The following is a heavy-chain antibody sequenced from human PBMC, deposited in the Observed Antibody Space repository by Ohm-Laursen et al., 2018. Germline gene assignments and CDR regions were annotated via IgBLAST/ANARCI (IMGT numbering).Heavy chain of an antibody. CDR2: INGDGSTT. D-gene: IGHD6-25*01. CDR3: ARDTLGSSAY. Sequence: SLRLSCSASGFTFSSYGMHWVRHAPGKGLVWVSHINGDGSTTSYADSVKGRFTISRDNAKNTLYLQMNSLRAEDTAVYYCARDTLGSSAYWGQGTLVTVSS. J-gene: IGHJ4*02. V-gene: IGHV3-74*01. CDR1: GFTFSSYG.